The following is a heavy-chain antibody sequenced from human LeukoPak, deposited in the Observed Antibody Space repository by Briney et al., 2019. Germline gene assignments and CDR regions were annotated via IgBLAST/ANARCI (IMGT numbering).Heavy chain of an antibody. CDR2: TVSEIDGRTT. D-gene: IGHD1-7*01. CDR3: TTDEDWNYARKDV. CDR1: GFTVSNSY. Sequence: GGSLRLSCAASGFTVSNSYMSWVRQVPGKGLEWVGQTVSEIDGRTTDYATPVKGRFTISRDDSKSTLYLQMNSLKIEDTAVYYCTTDEDWNYARKDVWGQGATVIVSS. J-gene: IGHJ6*02. V-gene: IGHV3-15*04.